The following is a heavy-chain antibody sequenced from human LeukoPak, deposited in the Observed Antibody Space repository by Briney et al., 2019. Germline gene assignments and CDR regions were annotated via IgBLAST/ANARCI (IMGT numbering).Heavy chain of an antibody. CDR1: GYSISSGYY. Sequence: LETLSLTCAVSGYSISSGYYWGWIRKSPGKGLEWTGSIYHSGSTYYNPSLKSRVTISVDTSKNQFSLKLSSVTAADTAVYYCARSHCISTICSFDYWGQGTLVTVSS. D-gene: IGHD2-2*01. V-gene: IGHV4-38-2*01. CDR3: ARSHCISTICSFDY. J-gene: IGHJ4*02. CDR2: IYHSGST.